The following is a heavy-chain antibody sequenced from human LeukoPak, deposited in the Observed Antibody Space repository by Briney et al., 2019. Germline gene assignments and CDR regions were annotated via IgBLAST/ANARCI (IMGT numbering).Heavy chain of an antibody. V-gene: IGHV3-74*01. D-gene: IGHD4-17*01. CDR2: ITGDGSDI. Sequence: PGGSLRLSCEASGFTLNKYWMHWVRQAPGKGLVWASRITGDGSDIAYADSVKGRFTVSRDDAKNTLFLQMTSLRVEDTAIYYCARDAYTTTSNWLDPWGQGTLVTVSS. J-gene: IGHJ5*02. CDR3: ARDAYTTTSNWLDP. CDR1: GFTLNKYW.